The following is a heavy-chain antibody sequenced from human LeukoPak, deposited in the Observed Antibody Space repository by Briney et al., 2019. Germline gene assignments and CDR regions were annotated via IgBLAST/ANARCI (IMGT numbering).Heavy chain of an antibody. Sequence: GGSLRLSCAASGFTVSSNYMSWVRQAPGKGLEWVSVIYSGGSTYYADSVKGRFTISRDNSKNTLYLQMNSLRAEDTAVYYCARESEGYILTGHFDYWGQGTLVTVSS. J-gene: IGHJ4*02. CDR2: IYSGGST. D-gene: IGHD3-9*01. CDR1: GFTVSSNY. V-gene: IGHV3-53*01. CDR3: ARESEGYILTGHFDY.